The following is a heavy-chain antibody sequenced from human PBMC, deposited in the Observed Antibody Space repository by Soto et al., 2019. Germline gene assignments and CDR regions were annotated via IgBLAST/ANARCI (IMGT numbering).Heavy chain of an antibody. D-gene: IGHD6-6*01. Sequence: SETLSLTCTVSGGSVSSGSYYWSWIRQPPGKGLEWIGYIYYSGSTNYNPSLKSRVTISVDTSKNQFSLKLSSVTAADTAVYYCERCIEARIDHNWFDPWGQGTLVTVYS. CDR2: IYYSGST. CDR3: ERCIEARIDHNWFDP. CDR1: GGSVSSGSYY. J-gene: IGHJ5*02. V-gene: IGHV4-61*01.